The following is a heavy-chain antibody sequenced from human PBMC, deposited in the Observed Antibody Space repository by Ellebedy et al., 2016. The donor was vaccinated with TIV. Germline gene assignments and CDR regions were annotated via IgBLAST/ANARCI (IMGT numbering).Heavy chain of an antibody. CDR2: MSSDGTGT. Sequence: GGSLRLSCAASGFTFSSYSLHWVRQAPGKGLGYVCAMSSDGTGTYYADSVKGRFTVSRDNSKTTLDLQMNSLRADDTAVFYCARGHLTLGSMAPFDYWGRGTLVTVSS. CDR3: ARGHLTLGSMAPFDY. D-gene: IGHD1-26*01. CDR1: GFTFSSYS. V-gene: IGHV3-64*02. J-gene: IGHJ4*02.